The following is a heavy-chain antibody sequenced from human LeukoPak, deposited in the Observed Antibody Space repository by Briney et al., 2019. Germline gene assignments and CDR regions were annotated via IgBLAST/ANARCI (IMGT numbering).Heavy chain of an antibody. V-gene: IGHV4-34*01. Sequence: SETLSLTCAVYGGSFSGYYWSWIRQPPGKGLEWIGEINHSGSTNYNPSLKSRVTISVDTSKNQFSLKLSSVTAADTAVYYCASQRGVDSSPIDYWGQGTLVTVSS. J-gene: IGHJ4*02. CDR2: INHSGST. CDR1: GGSFSGYY. D-gene: IGHD3-10*01. CDR3: ASQRGVDSSPIDY.